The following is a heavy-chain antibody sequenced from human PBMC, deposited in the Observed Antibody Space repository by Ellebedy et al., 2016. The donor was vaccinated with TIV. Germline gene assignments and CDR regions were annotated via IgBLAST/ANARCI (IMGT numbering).Heavy chain of an antibody. CDR1: GYTFTAYY. CDR3: ARDLGSVDGSYNGLDT. Sequence: AASVKVSCKASGYTFTAYYIHWVRQAAGQGLEWMGRIDPKNLDVRFAPKFQDWVTLTRDTSISTAYMELRSVTSDDTAMYFCARDLGSVDGSYNGLDTWGQGTLVTVSS. D-gene: IGHD2-15*01. J-gene: IGHJ5*02. CDR2: IDPKNLDV. V-gene: IGHV1-2*04.